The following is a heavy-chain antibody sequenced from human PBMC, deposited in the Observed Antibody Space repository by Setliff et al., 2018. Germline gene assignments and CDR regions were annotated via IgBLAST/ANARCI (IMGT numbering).Heavy chain of an antibody. V-gene: IGHV1-2*02. CDR2: INPHSGGT. CDR3: ARATRDSGGWYYEYNWFDP. J-gene: IGHJ5*02. D-gene: IGHD6-19*01. CDR1: GYTFSAYY. Sequence: ASVKVSCKASGYTFSAYYIHWVRLAPGQGLEWMGWINPHSGGTNFPQTFQGRVTMTRDTSINTAYMELSTLTSDDTAVYFCARATRDSGGWYYEYNWFDPWGQGTLVTVSS.